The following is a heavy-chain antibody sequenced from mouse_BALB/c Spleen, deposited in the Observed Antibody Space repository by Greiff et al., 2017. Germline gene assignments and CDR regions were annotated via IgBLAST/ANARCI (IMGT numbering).Heavy chain of an antibody. CDR1: GFNIKDTY. J-gene: IGHJ4*01. Sequence: DVLLQESGAELVKPGASVKLSCTASGFNIKDTYMHWVKQRPEQGLEWIGRIDPANGNTKYDPKFQGKATIAADTSSNTAYLQLSSLTSEDTAVYYCARSPCGSSYEYAMDYWGQGTSVTVSS. V-gene: IGHV14-3*02. CDR3: ARSPCGSSYEYAMDY. D-gene: IGHD1-1*01. CDR2: IDPANGNT.